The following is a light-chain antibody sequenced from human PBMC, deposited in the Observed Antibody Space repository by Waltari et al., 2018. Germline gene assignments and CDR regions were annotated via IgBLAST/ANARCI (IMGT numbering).Light chain of an antibody. V-gene: IGLV3-10*01. CDR3: CSPDSSGNHWV. CDR2: EDN. Sequence: SYELTQPPSVSVSPGQTARITCSGAALPKQYGLFSSQKSGQAPVLVIYEDNKRPSGIPERFSGSSSGTLSTLTVSGAQVDDEADYYCCSPDSSGNHWVFGGGTKLAVL. CDR1: ALPKQY. J-gene: IGLJ3*02.